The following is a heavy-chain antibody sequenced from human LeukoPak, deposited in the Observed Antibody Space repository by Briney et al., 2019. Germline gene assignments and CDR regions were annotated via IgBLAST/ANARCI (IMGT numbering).Heavy chain of an antibody. D-gene: IGHD1-1*01. Sequence: GGSLRLSCAASGFTFSSYSMNWVRQAPGKGLEWVSAISGSGGSTYYADSVKGRFTISRDNSKNTLYLQMNSLRAEDTAVYYCAKLPTRLPSQPIDYWGQGTLVTVSS. J-gene: IGHJ4*02. CDR1: GFTFSSYS. CDR2: ISGSGGST. CDR3: AKLPTRLPSQPIDY. V-gene: IGHV3-23*01.